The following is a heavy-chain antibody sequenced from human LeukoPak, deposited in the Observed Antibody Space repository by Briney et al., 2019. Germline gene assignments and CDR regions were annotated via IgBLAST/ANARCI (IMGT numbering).Heavy chain of an antibody. CDR1: SGSISSYY. CDR2: IYYSGST. V-gene: IGHV4-59*08. Sequence: SGTLSLTCTVSSGSISSYYWSWLRQPPGKGLEWIGYIYYSGSTNYNPSLKSRVTISVDTSKNQFSLKLSSVTAADTAVYYCASLSRGRRYSSSWYPDYYGMDVWGQGTTVTVSS. D-gene: IGHD6-13*01. CDR3: ASLSRGRRYSSSWYPDYYGMDV. J-gene: IGHJ6*02.